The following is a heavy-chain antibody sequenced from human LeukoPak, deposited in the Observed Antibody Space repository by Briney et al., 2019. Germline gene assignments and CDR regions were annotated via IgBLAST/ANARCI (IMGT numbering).Heavy chain of an antibody. CDR3: ARKNTGYDL. V-gene: IGHV2-5*02. J-gene: IGHJ4*02. CDR2: IYWDDDK. D-gene: IGHD5-12*01. Sequence: ASGPTLVKPTQTLMLTCTFSGFSLSTSGVGVGWIRQPPGKALEWLALIYWDDDKRYSPSLKSRLTITKDTSKNQVVLRMTNMDPVDTATYYCARKNTGYDLWGQGTLVTVSS. CDR1: GFSLSTSGVG.